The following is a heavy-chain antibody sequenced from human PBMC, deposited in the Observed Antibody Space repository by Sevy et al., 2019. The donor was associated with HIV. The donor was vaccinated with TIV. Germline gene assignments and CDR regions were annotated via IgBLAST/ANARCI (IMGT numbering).Heavy chain of an antibody. CDR3: YFLTWDQGHMDV. J-gene: IGHJ6*03. V-gene: IGHV3-73*01. CDR2: IRSKANSYAT. Sequence: GGSLRLSCAASGFTFSGSAMHWVRQASGKGLEWVGRIRSKANSYATAYAASVKGRFTISRDDSKNTAYLQMNSLKTEDTAVYYCYFLTWDQGHMDVWGKGTTVTVSS. CDR1: GFTFSGSA. D-gene: IGHD1-26*01.